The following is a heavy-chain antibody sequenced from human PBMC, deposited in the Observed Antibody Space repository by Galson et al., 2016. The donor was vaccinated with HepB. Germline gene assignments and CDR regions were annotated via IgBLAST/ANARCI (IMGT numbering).Heavy chain of an antibody. CDR2: ISSALSPI. CDR1: GFTFSRSG. D-gene: IGHD1-26*01. V-gene: IGHV3-48*02. CDR3: ARELVRSAFDL. J-gene: IGHJ3*01. Sequence: SLRLSCAGSGFTFSRSGLNWVRQAPGKGLQWVSYISSALSPIYYADSVMGRFRISRDNAKNSVYLQMNSLRDEDTAVYYCARELVRSAFDLWGQGTMVTVSS.